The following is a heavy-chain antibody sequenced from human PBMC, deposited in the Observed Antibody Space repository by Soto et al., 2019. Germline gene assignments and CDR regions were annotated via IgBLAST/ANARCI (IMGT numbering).Heavy chain of an antibody. CDR3: ARALNVLRYFDWLPSAGMDV. CDR2: IIPIFGTA. Sequence: QLVQSGAEVKKPGSSVKVSCKASGGTFSSYAISWVXXXXXXXXXXMGGIIPIFGTANYAQKFQGRVTITADESTSTAYMELSSLRSEDTAVYYCARALNVLRYFDWLPSAGMDVWGQGTTVTVSS. D-gene: IGHD3-9*01. CDR1: GGTFSSYA. J-gene: IGHJ6*02. V-gene: IGHV1-69*01.